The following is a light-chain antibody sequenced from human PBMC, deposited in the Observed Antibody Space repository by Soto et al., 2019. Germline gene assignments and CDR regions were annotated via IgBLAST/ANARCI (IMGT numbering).Light chain of an antibody. V-gene: IGKV3-20*01. J-gene: IGKJ1*01. CDR1: QSVSSSY. Sequence: EIVLTQSPGTLSLSPGERATLSCRASQSVSSSYLAWYQQKPGQAPRLLIYGASSRATGIPDRFSVSGSGTDFTFTISRLQPEAFAVYYCQQYGSSPPWTFGQGTKVEI. CDR3: QQYGSSPPWT. CDR2: GAS.